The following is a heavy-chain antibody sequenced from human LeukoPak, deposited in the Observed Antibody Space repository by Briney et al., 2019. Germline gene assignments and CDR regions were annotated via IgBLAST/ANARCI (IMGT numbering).Heavy chain of an antibody. CDR3: AKPQEADLWVPDY. CDR1: GFTFSSYA. D-gene: IGHD3-3*01. J-gene: IGHJ4*02. Sequence: GGSLRLSCAASGFTFSSYAMNRVRQAPGKGLEWVSIISGSGDNTYYTDSVKGRFTISRDNSKNTLYLEMNSLIPEDTALYYCAKPQEADLWVPDYWGQGTLVTVSS. CDR2: ISGSGDNT. V-gene: IGHV3-23*01.